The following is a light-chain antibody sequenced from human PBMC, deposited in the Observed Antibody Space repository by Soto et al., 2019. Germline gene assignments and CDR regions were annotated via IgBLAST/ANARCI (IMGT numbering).Light chain of an antibody. CDR3: ATWADSRNGV. CDR1: TSNIESHP. CDR2: TNN. Sequence: QSVLTQPPSASGTPGQRIIISCSGSTSNIESHPVNWFQQVPGAAPKLLIKTNNQRPSGVPDRFSGSKSGASASLAISGLQSEDEANYYCATWADSRNGVFGSGTKVTVL. J-gene: IGLJ1*01. V-gene: IGLV1-44*01.